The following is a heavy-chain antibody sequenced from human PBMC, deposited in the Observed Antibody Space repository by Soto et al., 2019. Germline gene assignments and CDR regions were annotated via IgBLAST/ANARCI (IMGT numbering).Heavy chain of an antibody. Sequence: GGSLRLSCAASGFTVSSKYMTWVRQAPGKGLEWVSILWSAGLTYYADSVKGRFTISRDNFKNTVYLQMNGLGVEDSGVYFCARELPPDLWGQGTLVTVYS. J-gene: IGHJ4*01. CDR1: GFTVSSKY. V-gene: IGHV3-53*01. CDR3: ARELPPDL. CDR2: LWSAGLT. D-gene: IGHD2-15*01.